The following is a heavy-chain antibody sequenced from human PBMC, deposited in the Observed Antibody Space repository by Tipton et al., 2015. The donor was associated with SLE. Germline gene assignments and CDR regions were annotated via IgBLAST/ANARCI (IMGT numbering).Heavy chain of an antibody. Sequence: TLSLTCTVSGGSISSSYWSWIRQPPGKGLEWIGYIYYSGSTNYSPSLKSRVTISVDTSKNQFSLKLSSVTAADTAVYYCARWLQWDRFDYWGQGTLVTVSS. CDR1: GGSISSSY. J-gene: IGHJ4*02. CDR3: ARWLQWDRFDY. CDR2: IYYSGST. D-gene: IGHD5-24*01. V-gene: IGHV4-59*01.